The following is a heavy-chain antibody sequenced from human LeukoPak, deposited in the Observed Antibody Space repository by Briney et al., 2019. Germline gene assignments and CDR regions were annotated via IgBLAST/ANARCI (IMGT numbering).Heavy chain of an antibody. D-gene: IGHD3-3*01. CDR2: ISAYNGNT. CDR3: ARVGVYDFWSGSQEGWFDP. V-gene: IGHV1-18*01. CDR1: GYTFTSYG. Sequence: GASVKVSCKASGYTFTSYGISWVRQAPGQGLEWMGWISAYNGNTNYAQKLQGRVTMTTDTSTSTAYMELSSLRSEDTAVYYCARVGVYDFWSGSQEGWFDPWGQGTLVTLSS. J-gene: IGHJ5*02.